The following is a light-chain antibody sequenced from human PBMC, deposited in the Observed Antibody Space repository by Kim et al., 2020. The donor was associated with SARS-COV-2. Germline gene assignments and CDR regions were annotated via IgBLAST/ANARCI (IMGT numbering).Light chain of an antibody. V-gene: IGLV3-1*01. CDR3: QAWDSSTAV. CDR2: QDS. J-gene: IGLJ3*02. Sequence: SYELTQPPSVSVSRGQTASITCSGDKLGDKYACWYQQKPGQSPVLVIYQDSKRPSGIPERFSGSNSGNTATLTISGTQAMDEADYYCQAWDSSTAVFGGGTQLTVL. CDR1: KLGDKY.